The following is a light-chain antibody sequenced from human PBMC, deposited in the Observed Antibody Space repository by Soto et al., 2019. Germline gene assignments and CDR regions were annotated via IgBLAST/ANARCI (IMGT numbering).Light chain of an antibody. J-gene: IGKJ4*01. CDR1: QSISTS. Sequence: EIVLTQSPATLSLSPGEGATLSCRASQSISTSLAWYQQKPGQAPRLLIYDASNRATGIPARFSGGGSGTDFTLTSISLEPEDFAVYYCQQRSNWPPGPLTFGGGTKVEIK. CDR2: DAS. CDR3: QQRSNWPPGPLT. V-gene: IGKV3-11*01.